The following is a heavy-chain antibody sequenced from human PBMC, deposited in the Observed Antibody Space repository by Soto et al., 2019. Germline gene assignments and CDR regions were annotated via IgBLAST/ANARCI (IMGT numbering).Heavy chain of an antibody. D-gene: IGHD6-13*01. CDR3: SKSPGIAAAGLYYYYGMDV. J-gene: IGHJ6*02. CDR2: ISGSGGST. CDR1: GFTFSSYA. V-gene: IGHV3-23*01. Sequence: GGSLRLSCAASGFTFSSYAMSWVRQAPGKGLEWVSAISGSGGSTYYADSVKDRFTISRDNSKNTLYLQMNSLRAEDTAVYYCSKSPGIAAAGLYYYYGMDVWGQGTTVTVSS.